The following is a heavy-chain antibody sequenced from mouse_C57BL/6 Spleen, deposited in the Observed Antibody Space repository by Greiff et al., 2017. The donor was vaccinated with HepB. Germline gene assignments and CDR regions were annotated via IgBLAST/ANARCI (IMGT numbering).Heavy chain of an antibody. D-gene: IGHD1-1*01. J-gene: IGHJ1*03. CDR2: IYPGNSDT. Sequence: EVQLQQSGTVLARPGASVKMSCKTSGYTFTSYWMHWVKQRPGQGLEWIGAIYPGNSDTSYNQKFKGKAKLTAVTSASTAYMELSSLTNEDSAVYYCTRGYYGSSYWYFDVGGTGTTVTVSS. CDR1: GYTFTSYW. V-gene: IGHV1-5*01. CDR3: TRGYYGSSYWYFDV.